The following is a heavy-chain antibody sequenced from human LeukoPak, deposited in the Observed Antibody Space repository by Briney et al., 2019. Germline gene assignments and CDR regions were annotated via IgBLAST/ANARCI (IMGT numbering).Heavy chain of an antibody. D-gene: IGHD5-12*01. CDR2: ISYDGSNK. CDR3: ARDRRGYSGYGDIDH. V-gene: IGHV3-30-3*01. J-gene: IGHJ4*02. CDR1: GFTFSSYA. Sequence: PGGSLRLSCAASGFTFSSYAMHWVRQAPGKGLEWVAVISYDGSNKYYADSVKGRFTIYRDNSKNTLYLQMNSLRAEDTAVYYCARDRRGYSGYGDIDHWGQGTLVTVSS.